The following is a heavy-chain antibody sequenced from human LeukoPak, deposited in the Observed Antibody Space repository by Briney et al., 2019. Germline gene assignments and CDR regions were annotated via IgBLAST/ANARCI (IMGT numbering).Heavy chain of an antibody. V-gene: IGHV1-69*04. CDR1: GGTFSSYA. J-gene: IGHJ5*02. D-gene: IGHD4-17*01. Sequence: GASVKVSCKASGGTFSSYAISWVRQAPGQGLEWMGRIIPIFGIANYAQKFQGRVTITADKSTSTAYMELSSLRSEDTAVYYCARDPAGARVTTLVGHSNSLRVGWFDPWGQGTLVTVSS. CDR2: IIPIFGIA. CDR3: ARDPAGARVTTLVGHSNSLRVGWFDP.